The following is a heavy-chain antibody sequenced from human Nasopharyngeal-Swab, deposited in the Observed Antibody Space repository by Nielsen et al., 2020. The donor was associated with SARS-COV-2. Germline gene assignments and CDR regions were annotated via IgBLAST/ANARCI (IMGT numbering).Heavy chain of an antibody. CDR3: ARALRGYSSYCFDY. CDR1: CSFSSCYG. J-gene: IGHJ4*02. Sequence: SLKTSCASSCSFSSCYGMHWVRPAPGKGLEWVAVISYDGSNKYYTDSVKGRFTISRANSKNTLYLQMNSLRAEDPAVYYCARALRGYSSYCFDYWGQGTLVTVSS. D-gene: IGHD5-18*01. CDR2: ISYDGSNK. V-gene: IGHV3-30*03.